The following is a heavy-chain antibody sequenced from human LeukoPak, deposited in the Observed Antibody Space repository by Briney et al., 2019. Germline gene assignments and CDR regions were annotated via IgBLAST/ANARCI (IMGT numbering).Heavy chain of an antibody. Sequence: PSETLSLTCTVSGGSISGYYWTWIRQSPGKGLEWIGYIHYSGSTNYNPSLKSRVTISVDTSKSQFSLKLSSVTAADTAVYYCARADGTNYYYYGMDVWGQGTTVTVSS. CDR1: GGSISGYY. CDR3: ARADGTNYYYYGMDV. J-gene: IGHJ6*02. D-gene: IGHD2-2*01. V-gene: IGHV4-59*01. CDR2: IHYSGST.